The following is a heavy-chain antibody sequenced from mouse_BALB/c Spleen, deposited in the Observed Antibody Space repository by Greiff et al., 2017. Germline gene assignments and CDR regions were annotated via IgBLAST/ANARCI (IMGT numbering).Heavy chain of an antibody. J-gene: IGHJ3*01. V-gene: IGHV5-9-3*01. Sequence: EVQVVESGGGLVKPGGSLKLSCAASGFTFSSYAMSWVRQTPEKRLEWVATISSGGSYTYYPDSVKGRFTISRDNAKNTLYLQMSSLRSEDTAMYYCARYYDYDRAWFAYWGQGTLVTVSA. CDR3: ARYYDYDRAWFAY. CDR1: GFTFSSYA. CDR2: ISSGGSYT. D-gene: IGHD2-4*01.